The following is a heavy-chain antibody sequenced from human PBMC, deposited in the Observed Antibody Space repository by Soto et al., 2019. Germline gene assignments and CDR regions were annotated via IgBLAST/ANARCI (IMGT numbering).Heavy chain of an antibody. CDR2: ISAYNGNT. CDR1: GYTFTSYG. J-gene: IGHJ4*02. D-gene: IGHD4-17*01. V-gene: IGHV1-18*04. Sequence: ASLKVSCKASGYTFTSYGISWVRQAPGQGLEWMGWISAYNGNTNYAQKLQGRVTMTTDTSTSTAYMELRSMRSDDTAVYYCAREPILSFKHYGDGSADEYWGQGTLVTVSS. CDR3: AREPILSFKHYGDGSADEY.